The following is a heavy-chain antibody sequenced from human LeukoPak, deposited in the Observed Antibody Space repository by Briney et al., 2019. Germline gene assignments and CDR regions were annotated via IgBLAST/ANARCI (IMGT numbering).Heavy chain of an antibody. D-gene: IGHD2-15*01. V-gene: IGHV1-2*02. CDR3: AREGYCSGGTCYSTMNWFDP. CDR2: INPNSGDT. Sequence: ASVKVSCKASGYTFTGYYMHWVRQAPGQGLEWMGWINPNSGDTKYAQNFQGRVTMTRDTSISTAYMELRSLRSDDTAVYYCAREGYCSGGTCYSTMNWFDPWGQGTLVTVSS. CDR1: GYTFTGYY. J-gene: IGHJ5*02.